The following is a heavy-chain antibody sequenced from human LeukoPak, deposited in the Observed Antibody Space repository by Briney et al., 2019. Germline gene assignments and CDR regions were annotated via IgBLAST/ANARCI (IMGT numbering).Heavy chain of an antibody. CDR3: ARLGLEVVPAAIDY. CDR1: GGSISSSSYY. Sequence: SETLSLTCTASGGSISSSSYYWGWIRQPPGKGLEWIGSIYYSGSTYYNPSLKSRVTISVDTSKNQFSLKLSSVTAADTAVYYCARLGLEVVPAAIDYWGQGTLVTVSS. V-gene: IGHV4-39*01. CDR2: IYYSGST. D-gene: IGHD2-2*01. J-gene: IGHJ4*02.